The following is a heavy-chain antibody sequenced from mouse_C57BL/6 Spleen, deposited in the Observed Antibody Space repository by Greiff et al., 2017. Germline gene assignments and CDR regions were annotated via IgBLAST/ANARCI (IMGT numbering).Heavy chain of an antibody. D-gene: IGHD1-1*01. Sequence: QVQLQQSGAELVRPGASVTLSCKASGYTFTDYEMHWVKQTPVHGLEWIGAIDPETGGTAYNQKFKGKAILTADKSSSTAYMELRSLTSEDSAVXYCTRRSSPYYGSSYVGDYWGQGTTLTVSS. CDR1: GYTFTDYE. CDR2: IDPETGGT. CDR3: TRRSSPYYGSSYVGDY. J-gene: IGHJ2*01. V-gene: IGHV1-15*01.